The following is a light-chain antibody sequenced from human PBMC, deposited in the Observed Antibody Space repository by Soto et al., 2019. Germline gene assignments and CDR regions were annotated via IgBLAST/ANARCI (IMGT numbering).Light chain of an antibody. CDR3: QQYTTYSFT. CDR2: KAS. J-gene: IGKJ4*01. V-gene: IGKV1-5*03. Sequence: DIQMTQSPSTLSASVGDRVTITCRASQSISSWLAWYQQKPGKAPNLLISKASSLESGVPSRFSGSGSGAEFTLTISSLQPDDFATYYCQQYTTYSFTFGGGTKVEIK. CDR1: QSISSW.